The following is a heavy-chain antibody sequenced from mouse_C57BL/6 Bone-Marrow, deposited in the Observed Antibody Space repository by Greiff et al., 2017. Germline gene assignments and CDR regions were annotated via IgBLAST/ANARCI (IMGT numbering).Heavy chain of an antibody. V-gene: IGHV5-6*01. CDR1: GFTFSSYG. J-gene: IGHJ2*01. CDR2: ISSGGSYT. CDR3: ATTVEAANDN. Sequence: EVQRVESGGDLVKPGGSLKLSCAASGFTFSSYGMSWVRQTPDKRLAWVATISSGGSYTYYPDSVKGRFTISKDKAKNTLYLQMSSLKSGDTAKYNSATTVEAANDNWGQGTTLTVTS. D-gene: IGHD1-3*01.